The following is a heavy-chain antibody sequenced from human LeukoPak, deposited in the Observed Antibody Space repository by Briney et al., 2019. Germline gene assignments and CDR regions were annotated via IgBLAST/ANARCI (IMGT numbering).Heavy chain of an antibody. D-gene: IGHD4-11*01. Sequence: GGSLRLSCAASGFTFSSYGIHWVRQAPGKGLEWVAFIRYDGSNKYYADSVKGRFTISRDNSKNTLYLQMNSLRAEDTAVYYCANPPTVTIDYWGQGTLVTVSS. CDR3: ANPPTVTIDY. CDR2: IRYDGSNK. J-gene: IGHJ4*02. V-gene: IGHV3-30*02. CDR1: GFTFSSYG.